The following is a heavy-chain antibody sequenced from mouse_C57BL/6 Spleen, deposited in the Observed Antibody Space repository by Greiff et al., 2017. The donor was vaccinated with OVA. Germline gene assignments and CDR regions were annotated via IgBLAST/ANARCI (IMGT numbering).Heavy chain of an antibody. D-gene: IGHD2-5*01. CDR1: GYAFSSSW. CDR2: IYPGDGDT. V-gene: IGHV1-82*01. J-gene: IGHJ4*01. Sequence: VHLVESGPELVKPGASVKISCKASGYAFSSSWMNWVKQRPGKGLEWIGRIYPGDGDTNYNGKFKGKATLTADKSSSTAYMQLSSLTSEDAAVYFCARVSNHAMDYWGQGTSVTVSS. CDR3: ARVSNHAMDY.